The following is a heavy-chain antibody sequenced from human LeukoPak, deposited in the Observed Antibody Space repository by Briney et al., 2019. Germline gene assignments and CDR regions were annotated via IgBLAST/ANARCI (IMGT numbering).Heavy chain of an antibody. CDR1: GFTFSDYH. CDR3: ARCSDRGGDY. D-gene: IGHD3-10*01. V-gene: IGHV3-11*04. J-gene: IGHJ4*02. CDR2: ITSSGSTI. Sequence: GGSLRLSCAASGFTFSDYHMSRFRQAPGKGLEWLSYITSSGSTIYYADSVKGRFTISRDNAKNSLYLQMNSLRADDTAVYYCARCSDRGGDYWGQGTLVTVSS.